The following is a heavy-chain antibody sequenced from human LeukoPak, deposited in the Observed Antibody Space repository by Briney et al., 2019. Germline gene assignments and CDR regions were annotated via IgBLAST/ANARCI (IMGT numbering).Heavy chain of an antibody. V-gene: IGHV5-51*01. CDR1: GYSFTNNW. D-gene: IGHD2/OR15-2a*01. CDR2: IYPRDSDT. J-gene: IGHJ4*02. Sequence: GESLKISCKGSGYSFTNNWIGWVRQMPGKGLEWVGIIYPRDSDTRYSPSFQGQVTISVDKSISTAYLQWSSMEASDTAIYYCARHSEYSGFDYWGQGTVVTVSS. CDR3: ARHSEYSGFDY.